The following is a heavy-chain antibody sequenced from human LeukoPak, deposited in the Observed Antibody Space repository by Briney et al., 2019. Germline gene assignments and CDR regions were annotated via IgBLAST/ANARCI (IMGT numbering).Heavy chain of an antibody. CDR1: GGSISSYY. J-gene: IGHJ3*02. D-gene: IGHD5-24*01. V-gene: IGHV4-34*01. CDR2: INHSGST. CDR3: ARGRRGMARAFDI. Sequence: PSETLSLTCTVSGGSISSYYWSWIRQPPGKGLEWIGEINHSGSTNYNPSLKSRVTISVDTSKNQFSLKLSSVTAADTAVYYCARGRRGMARAFDIWGQGTMVTVSS.